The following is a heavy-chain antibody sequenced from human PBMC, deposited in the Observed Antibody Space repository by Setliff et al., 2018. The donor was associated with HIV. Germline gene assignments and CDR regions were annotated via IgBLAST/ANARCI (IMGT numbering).Heavy chain of an antibody. CDR1: GGSISIYY. J-gene: IGHJ3*02. CDR3: ARDRSGTSYAGDDAFDI. V-gene: IGHV4-4*07. CDR2: ISAGGYT. D-gene: IGHD3-3*01. Sequence: SETLSLTCTVSGGSISIYYRSWIRQLPGEGLEWIGRISAGGYTYYNPSLQSRVTMSVDMSKNQFSLKLSSVTAADTAIYYCARDRSGTSYAGDDAFDIWGQGTMVTVSS.